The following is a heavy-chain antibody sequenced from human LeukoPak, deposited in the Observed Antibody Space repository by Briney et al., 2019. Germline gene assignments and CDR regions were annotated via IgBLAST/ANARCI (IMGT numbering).Heavy chain of an antibody. CDR1: GYTLTELS. V-gene: IGHV1-24*01. Sequence: ASVKVSCKVSGYTLTELSMHWVRQAPGKGLEWMGGFDPEDGETIYAQKFQGRVTMTEDTSTDTAYMELSSLRSEDTAVYYCATELVDTAMVERAFGIWGQGTMVTVSS. CDR3: ATELVDTAMVERAFGI. D-gene: IGHD5-18*01. CDR2: FDPEDGET. J-gene: IGHJ3*02.